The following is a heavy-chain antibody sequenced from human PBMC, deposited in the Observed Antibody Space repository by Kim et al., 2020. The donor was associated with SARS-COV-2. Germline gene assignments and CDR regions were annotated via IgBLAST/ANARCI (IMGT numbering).Heavy chain of an antibody. D-gene: IGHD3-3*01. CDR2: ISAYNGNT. Sequence: ASVKVSCKASGYTFTSYGISWVRQAPGQGLEWMGWISAYNGNTNYAQKLQGRVTMTTDTSTSTAYMELRSLRSDDTAVYYCARDFGSLSHYNWFDPWGQGTLVTVSS. CDR1: GYTFTSYG. J-gene: IGHJ5*02. V-gene: IGHV1-18*01. CDR3: ARDFGSLSHYNWFDP.